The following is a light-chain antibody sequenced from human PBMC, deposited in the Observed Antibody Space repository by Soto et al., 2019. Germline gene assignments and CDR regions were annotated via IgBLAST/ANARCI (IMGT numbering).Light chain of an antibody. Sequence: QSALTQPRSVSGSPGQSVTISCTGTSSDVGGYNYVSWYQQHPGKAPKLMIYDIIKRPSGVPDRFSGSKSGNTASLTISGLQAEDGADYYCCSYAGSYTVVFGGGTKVPVL. CDR3: CSYAGSYTVV. CDR1: SSDVGGYNY. CDR2: DII. J-gene: IGLJ2*01. V-gene: IGLV2-11*01.